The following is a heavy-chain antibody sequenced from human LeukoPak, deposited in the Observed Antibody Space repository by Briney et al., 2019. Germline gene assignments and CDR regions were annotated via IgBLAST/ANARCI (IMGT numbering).Heavy chain of an antibody. CDR1: GYTLTELS. J-gene: IGHJ4*02. Sequence: GASVKVSCKVSGYTLTELSMHWVRQAPGKGLEWMGGFDPEDGETIYAQKFQGRVTMTEDTSTDTAYMELSSLRSEDTAVHYCATVGLNYDILTGYRYWGQGTMVTVSS. D-gene: IGHD3-9*01. CDR3: ATVGLNYDILTGYRY. CDR2: FDPEDGET. V-gene: IGHV1-24*01.